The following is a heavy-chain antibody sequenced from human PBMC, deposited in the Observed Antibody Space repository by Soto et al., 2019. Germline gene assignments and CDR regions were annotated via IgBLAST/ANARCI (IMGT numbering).Heavy chain of an antibody. D-gene: IGHD4-17*01. J-gene: IGHJ4*02. V-gene: IGHV4-59*01. CDR1: GGSISSYY. CDR2: IYYSGST. CDR3: ARREEYAFSYDYGDYVGGEGYFDY. Sequence: SETLSLTCTVSGGSISSYYWSWIRQPPGKGLEWIGYIYYSGSTNYNPSLKSRVTISVDTSKNQFSLKLSSVTAADTAVYYCARREEYAFSYDYGDYVGGEGYFDYWGQGTLVTVSS.